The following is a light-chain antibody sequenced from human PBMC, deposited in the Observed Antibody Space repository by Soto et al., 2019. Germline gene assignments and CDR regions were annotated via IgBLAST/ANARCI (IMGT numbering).Light chain of an antibody. V-gene: IGLV1-51*01. CDR2: DNY. CDR3: GTWDSSLDTVV. CDR1: SSNIGGNY. J-gene: IGLJ2*01. Sequence: QSVLAQTPSISAAPGQKVTISCSGSSSNIGGNYVSWYQHVPRTAPKLLIYDNYKRASGSPDRFSASKSGTSATLGITGLQPGDEADYYCGTWDSSLDTVVFGGGTKVTVL.